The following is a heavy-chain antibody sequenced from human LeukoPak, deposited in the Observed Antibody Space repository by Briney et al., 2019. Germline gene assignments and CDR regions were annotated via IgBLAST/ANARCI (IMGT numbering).Heavy chain of an antibody. CDR3: ARVPERYYYYMDV. CDR2: IYYSGST. Sequence: SETLSLTCTVSGGSISSSSYYWGWIRQPPGKGLEWIGSIYYSGSTYYNPSLKSRVTISVDTSKNQYSLKLSSVTAADTAVYYCARVPERYYYYMDVWGKGTTVTVSS. J-gene: IGHJ6*03. CDR1: GGSISSSSYY. D-gene: IGHD1-1*01. V-gene: IGHV4-39*07.